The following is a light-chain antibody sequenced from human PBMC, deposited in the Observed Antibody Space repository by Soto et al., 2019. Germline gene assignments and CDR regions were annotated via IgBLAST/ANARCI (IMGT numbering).Light chain of an antibody. V-gene: IGLV1-47*01. CDR3: GAWDDSPSGWV. J-gene: IGLJ3*02. CDR1: SSNIGSNH. CDR2: RNY. Sequence: QSLLTQPPSASETPGQRVTISCCGSSSNIGSNHVYWYQHLPGTAPKLLIYRNYLRPSGVPDRFSASKSDTSASLGISGLRSDDEAQYYCGAWDDSPSGWVFGGGTKLTVL.